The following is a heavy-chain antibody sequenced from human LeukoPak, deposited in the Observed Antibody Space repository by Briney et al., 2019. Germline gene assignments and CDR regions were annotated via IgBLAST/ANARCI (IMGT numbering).Heavy chain of an antibody. V-gene: IGHV3-21*01. D-gene: IGHD4-17*01. CDR2: ISSSSSYI. CDR1: GFTFSSYS. Sequence: GGSLRLSCAASGFTFSSYSMNWVRQAPGKGLEWVSSISSSSSYIYYADSVKGRFTISRDNAKNSLYLQMNSLRAEDTAVYYCARDTVTRGYYYYYGMDVWGQATTVTVSS. J-gene: IGHJ6*02. CDR3: ARDTVTRGYYYYYGMDV.